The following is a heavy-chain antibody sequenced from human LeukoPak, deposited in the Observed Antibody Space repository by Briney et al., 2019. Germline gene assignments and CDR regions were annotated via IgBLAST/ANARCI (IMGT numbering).Heavy chain of an antibody. V-gene: IGHV1-24*01. J-gene: IGHJ4*02. CDR3: ATGAGVLITMVRGVTLGY. D-gene: IGHD3-10*01. CDR1: GYTLTELS. CDR2: FEPEDGET. Sequence: GASVKVSCKVSGYTLTELSMHWVRQAPGKGLEWMGGFEPEDGETIYAQKFQGRVTMTEDTSTDTAYMELSSLRSEDTAVYYCATGAGVLITMVRGVTLGYWGQGTLVTVSS.